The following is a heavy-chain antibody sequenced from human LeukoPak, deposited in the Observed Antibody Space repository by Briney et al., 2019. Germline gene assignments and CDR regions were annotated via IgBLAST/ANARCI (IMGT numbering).Heavy chain of an antibody. V-gene: IGHV4-59*01. CDR1: GGSISSYY. CDR2: IYHSGST. J-gene: IGHJ5*02. D-gene: IGHD6-13*01. Sequence: TSQTLSLTCTVSGGSISSYYWSCIRQPPGKGLEWIGYIYHSGSTNYNPSLKSRATISEDTSKNQFSLKLSSVTAADTAVYYCARDLAAAGTIGPWGQGNLVTVSS. CDR3: ARDLAAAGTIGP.